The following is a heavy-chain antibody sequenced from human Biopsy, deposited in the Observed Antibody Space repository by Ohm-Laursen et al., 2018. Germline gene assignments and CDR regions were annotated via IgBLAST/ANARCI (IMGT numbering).Heavy chain of an antibody. CDR2: IYNTETT. J-gene: IGHJ5*02. CDR1: GGSISSSTTYY. V-gene: IGHV4-39*01. CDR3: ARHPTGFWFDP. Sequence: SDTLSLTCPVSGGSISSSTTYYWAWLRQPPGKGLEWIGSIYNTETTFYNPSLKSRVTISFDTSTNQFSLKVSSVTAADTALYFCARHPTGFWFDPWGHGTLVTVSS.